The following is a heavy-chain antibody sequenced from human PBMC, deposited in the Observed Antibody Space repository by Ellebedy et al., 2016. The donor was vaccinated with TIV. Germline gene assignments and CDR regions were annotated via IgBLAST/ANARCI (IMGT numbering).Heavy chain of an antibody. Sequence: GGSLRLXCAASDFSVSDNYINWVRQAPGKGLDWVSVIFSGGSTFYADSVKGRFTISRDNSKNTLYLQMNSLRAEDTAVYYCGRGSTGNYYAMDVWGQGTTVTVSS. CDR3: GRGSTGNYYAMDV. CDR2: IFSGGST. D-gene: IGHD1-1*01. CDR1: DFSVSDNY. J-gene: IGHJ6*02. V-gene: IGHV3-53*01.